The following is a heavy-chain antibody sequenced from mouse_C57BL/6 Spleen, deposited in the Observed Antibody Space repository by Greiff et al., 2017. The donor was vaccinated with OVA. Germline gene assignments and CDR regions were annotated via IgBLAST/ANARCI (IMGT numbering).Heavy chain of an antibody. Sequence: QVQLKQPGAELVRPGSSVKLSCKASGYTFTSYWMHWVKQRPIQGLEWIGNIDPADSETHYNQKFKDKATLTVDKSSSTSYMQLSSLTSEDSAVYYSARLYGNFYAMDYWGQGTLVTVSS. CDR1: GYTFTSYW. CDR3: ARLYGNFYAMDY. V-gene: IGHV1-52*01. CDR2: IDPADSET. J-gene: IGHJ4*01. D-gene: IGHD2-10*02.